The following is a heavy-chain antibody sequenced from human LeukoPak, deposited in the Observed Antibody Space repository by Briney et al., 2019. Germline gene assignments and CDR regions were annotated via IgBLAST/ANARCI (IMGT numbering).Heavy chain of an antibody. CDR3: ARDILRYFDWLLKPLYYYYGMDV. V-gene: IGHV3-30*04. D-gene: IGHD3-9*01. CDR2: ISYDGSNK. Sequence: GSLRLSCAASGFTFSSYAMHWVRQAPGKGLEWVAVISYDGSNKYYADSVKGRFTISRDNSKNTLYLQMNSLRAEDTAVYYCARDILRYFDWLLKPLYYYYGMDVWGQGTTVTVSS. J-gene: IGHJ6*02. CDR1: GFTFSSYA.